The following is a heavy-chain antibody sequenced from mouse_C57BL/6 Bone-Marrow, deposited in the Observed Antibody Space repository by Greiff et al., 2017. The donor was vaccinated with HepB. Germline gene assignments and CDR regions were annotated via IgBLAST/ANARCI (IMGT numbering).Heavy chain of an antibody. Sequence: QVQLKESGPGLLQPSQSLSLTCSFSGFSLSTYGMGVGRLRQPAGTGLEWLAHIWWDDDKYYNTALKSVLTTSKATSKNQVFLKIANVDTADTATYYCARITVVAKDYAMDYWGQGTSVTVSS. V-gene: IGHV8-8*01. D-gene: IGHD1-1*01. J-gene: IGHJ4*01. CDR2: IWWDDDK. CDR1: GFSLSTYGMG. CDR3: ARITVVAKDYAMDY.